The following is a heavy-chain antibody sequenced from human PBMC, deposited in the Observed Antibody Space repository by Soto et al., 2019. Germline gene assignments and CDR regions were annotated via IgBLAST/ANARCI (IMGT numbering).Heavy chain of an antibody. CDR2: RWYDGSKI. CDR3: ARPLEQHHLGFGMDV. D-gene: IGHD6-13*01. CDR1: GFTFSTYG. V-gene: IGHV3-33*01. J-gene: IGHJ6*01. Sequence: QVQLVQSGGGVVQPGGSLRLSCAASGFTFSTYGMHWVRQAPGKGLEWVAVRWYDGSKIYYADSVKGRFTISRDNSKSPLYLPMNRLRAEDTAVYDGARPLEQHHLGFGMDVWGQGSPVTVSS.